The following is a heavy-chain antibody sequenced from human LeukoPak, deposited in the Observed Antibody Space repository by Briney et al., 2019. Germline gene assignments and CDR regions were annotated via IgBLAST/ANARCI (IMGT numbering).Heavy chain of an antibody. CDR2: IYYSGST. V-gene: IGHV4-59*01. CDR1: GGSIGTYY. D-gene: IGHD3-10*01. J-gene: IGHJ4*02. Sequence: SETLSLTCTVSGGSIGTYYWSWLRQPPGKGLEWIGYIYYSGSTNYNPSLESRVTISLDTSKNQFSLKLSSVTAADTAVYYCARGDYTSGSYYAYWGQGTLVTVSS. CDR3: ARGDYTSGSYYAY.